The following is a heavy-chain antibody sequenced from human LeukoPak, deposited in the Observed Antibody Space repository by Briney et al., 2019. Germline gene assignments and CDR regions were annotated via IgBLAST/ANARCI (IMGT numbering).Heavy chain of an antibody. CDR1: GGSISSGGYY. Sequence: SEALSLTCTLSGGSISSGGYYWSWIRQPPGKGLEWIGYSYHSGSTYYNPSLKSRVTISVDRSKNQFSLKLSSVTAADTAVYYCARVPRGNVWGSLTPARYAFDIWGQGTMVTVSS. CDR2: SYHSGST. V-gene: IGHV4-30-2*01. J-gene: IGHJ3*02. CDR3: ARVPRGNVWGSLTPARYAFDI. D-gene: IGHD3-16*01.